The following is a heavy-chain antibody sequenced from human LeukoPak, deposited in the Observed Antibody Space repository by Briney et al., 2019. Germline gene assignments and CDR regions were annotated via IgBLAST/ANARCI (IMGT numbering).Heavy chain of an antibody. V-gene: IGHV3-66*01. CDR3: ARAPDSSSWPYYYYYGMDV. D-gene: IGHD6-13*01. J-gene: IGHJ6*02. CDR1: GFTVSTNY. CDR2: IYSGGSST. Sequence: GVLRLSCTASGFTVSTNYMSWVRQAPGKGLEWVSVIYSGGSSTYYADSVKGRFTISRDKSKNTLYLQMNSLRAEDTAVYYCARAPDSSSWPYYYYYGMDVWGQGTTVTVSS.